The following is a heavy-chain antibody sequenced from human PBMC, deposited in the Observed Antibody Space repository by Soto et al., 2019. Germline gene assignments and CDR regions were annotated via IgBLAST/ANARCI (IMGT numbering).Heavy chain of an antibody. Sequence: PGGSLRLSCAASGFTVSSNYMSWVRQAPGKGLEWDSVIYSGGSTYYADSVKGRFTISRDNSKNTLYLQMNSLRAEDTAVYYCAREVWSGYYLSYYYGMDVWGQGTTVAVSS. CDR3: AREVWSGYYLSYYYGMDV. D-gene: IGHD3-3*01. V-gene: IGHV3-66*01. CDR2: IYSGGST. CDR1: GFTVSSNY. J-gene: IGHJ6*01.